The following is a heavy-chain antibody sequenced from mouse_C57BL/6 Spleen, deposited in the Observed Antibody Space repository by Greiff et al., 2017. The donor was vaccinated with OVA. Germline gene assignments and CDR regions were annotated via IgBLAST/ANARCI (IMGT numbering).Heavy chain of an antibody. V-gene: IGHV1-82*01. D-gene: IGHD2-4*01. CDR3: ARRQVDYDYSYYYAMDY. CDR2: IYPGDGDT. J-gene: IGHJ4*01. CDR1: GYAFSSSW. Sequence: VKLMESGPELVKPGASVKISCKASGYAFSSSWMNWVKQRPGKGLEWIGRIYPGDGDTNYNGKFKGKATLTADKSSSTAYMQLSSLTSEDSAVYFCARRQVDYDYSYYYAMDYWGQGTSVTVSS.